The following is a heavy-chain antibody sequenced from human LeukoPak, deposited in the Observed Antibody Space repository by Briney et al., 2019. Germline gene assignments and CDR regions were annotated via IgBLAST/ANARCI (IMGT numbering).Heavy chain of an antibody. CDR1: GFTFSSYG. V-gene: IGHV3-30*18. CDR2: ISYDGSNK. Sequence: GGSLRLSCAASGFTFSSYGMHWVRQAPGKGLEWVAVISYDGSNKYYADSVKGRFTISRDNSKNTLYLQMNSLRAEDTAVYYYAKGLIADYYMDVWGKGTTVTVSS. CDR3: AKGLIADYYMDV. D-gene: IGHD2-21*01. J-gene: IGHJ6*03.